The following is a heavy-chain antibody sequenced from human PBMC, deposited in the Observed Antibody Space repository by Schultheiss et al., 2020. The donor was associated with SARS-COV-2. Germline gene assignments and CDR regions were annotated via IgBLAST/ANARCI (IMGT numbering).Heavy chain of an antibody. Sequence: GESLKISCAASGFTFSSYDMHWVRQAPGKGLEWVAVISYDGSSKYYADYVKGRFTISRDKSKNTLYLQMNSLRAEDTAVYYCARDLSGGAEYNWFDPWGQGTLVTVSS. J-gene: IGHJ5*02. D-gene: IGHD4-17*01. V-gene: IGHV3-30*07. CDR1: GFTFSSYD. CDR3: ARDLSGGAEYNWFDP. CDR2: ISYDGSSK.